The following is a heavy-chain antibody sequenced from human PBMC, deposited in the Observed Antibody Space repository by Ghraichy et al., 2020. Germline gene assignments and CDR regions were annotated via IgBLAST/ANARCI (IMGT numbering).Heavy chain of an antibody. CDR1: GGSISSSSYY. CDR2: IYYSGST. Sequence: SQTLSLTCTVSGGSISSSSYYWGWIRQPPGKGLEWIGSIYYSGSTYYKPSLKSRVTISLDTSKNQFSLKLSSVTAADTAIYYCARHKWELVDYWGQGTLVTVSS. J-gene: IGHJ4*02. V-gene: IGHV4-39*01. CDR3: ARHKWELVDY. D-gene: IGHD1-26*01.